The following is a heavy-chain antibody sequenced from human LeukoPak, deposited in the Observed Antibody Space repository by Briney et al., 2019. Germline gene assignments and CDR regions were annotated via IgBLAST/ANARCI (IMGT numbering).Heavy chain of an antibody. V-gene: IGHV3-23*01. CDR3: ASPPLVVPAAMGSN. D-gene: IGHD2-2*01. CDR2: VNSAGYST. Sequence: HTGGSLRLSCAASGFTFSNYAMSWVRQAPGKGLEWVSAVNSAGYSTYYADSMKGRFTISRDNSKNALYLQMNSLRAEDTAVYYCASPPLVVPAAMGSNWGQGTLVTVSS. J-gene: IGHJ4*02. CDR1: GFTFSNYA.